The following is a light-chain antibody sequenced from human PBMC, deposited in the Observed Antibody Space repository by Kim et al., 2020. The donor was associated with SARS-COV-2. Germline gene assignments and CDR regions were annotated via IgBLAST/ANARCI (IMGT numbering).Light chain of an antibody. CDR3: AAWDDSRTAWE. V-gene: IGLV1-47*01. CDR1: TSNIGTNY. CDR2: RIS. J-gene: IGLJ3*02. Sequence: QSVLTQPPSVSGTPGQRVVISCSGTTSNIGTNYVYWYRQVPGAAPKLLISRISQRPSGVPDRFSGSSSGSSASLAISGLRPEDEADYYCAAWDDSRTAWEFGGGTQLTVL.